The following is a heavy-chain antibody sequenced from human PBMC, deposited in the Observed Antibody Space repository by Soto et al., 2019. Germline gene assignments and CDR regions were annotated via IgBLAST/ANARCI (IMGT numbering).Heavy chain of an antibody. CDR3: ARGPHIVVVPAASKYYYYGMDV. CDR2: IIPIFGTA. Sequence: QVQLVQSGAEVKNPGSSVKVSCKASGGTFSSYAISWVRQAPGQGLEWMGGIIPIFGTANYAQKFQGRVTITADESTSTAYMELSSLRSEDTAVYYCARGPHIVVVPAASKYYYYGMDVWGQGTTVTVSS. V-gene: IGHV1-69*01. D-gene: IGHD2-2*01. J-gene: IGHJ6*02. CDR1: GGTFSSYA.